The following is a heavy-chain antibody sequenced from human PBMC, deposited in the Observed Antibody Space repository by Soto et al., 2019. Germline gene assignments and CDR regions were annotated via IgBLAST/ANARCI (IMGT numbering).Heavy chain of an antibody. J-gene: IGHJ4*02. CDR1: GGTFSSYA. Sequence: SVKVSCKASGGTFSSYAISWVRRAPGQGLEWMGGIIPIFGTANYAQKFQGRVTITADESTSTAYMELSSLRSEDTAVYYCARAGPYDYVWGSYHFDYWGQGTLVTVSS. CDR2: IIPIFGTA. CDR3: ARAGPYDYVWGSYHFDY. D-gene: IGHD3-16*02. V-gene: IGHV1-69*13.